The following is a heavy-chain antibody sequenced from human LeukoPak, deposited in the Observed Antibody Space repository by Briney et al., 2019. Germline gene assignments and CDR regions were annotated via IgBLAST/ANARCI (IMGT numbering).Heavy chain of an antibody. CDR2: IYRGGNT. Sequence: SETLSLTCAVSGYSFSSGYYWGWIRQPPGKGVEGIGSIYRGGNTYYTPSLKSRVTISVDTSKNQFSLKLSSVTAADTAVYYCARAAYASGSYWPNWFDPWGQGILVTVSS. CDR3: ARAAYASGSYWPNWFDP. V-gene: IGHV4-38-2*01. J-gene: IGHJ5*02. CDR1: GYSFSSGYY. D-gene: IGHD3-10*01.